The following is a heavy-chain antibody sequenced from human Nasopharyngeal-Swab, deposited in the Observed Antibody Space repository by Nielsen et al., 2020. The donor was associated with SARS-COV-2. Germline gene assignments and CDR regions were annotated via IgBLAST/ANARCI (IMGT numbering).Heavy chain of an antibody. D-gene: IGHD3-10*01. CDR1: GGSISSSSYY. Sequence: SETLSLTCTVSGGSISSSSYYWGWIRQPPRKGLEWIGSIHYSGSTYYNPSLKSRVTISVDTSKNQFSMKLSSVTAADTAVYYCARHWLGEPYYYYYYGMDVWGQGTTVTVSS. CDR3: ARHWLGEPYYYYYYGMDV. V-gene: IGHV4-39*01. J-gene: IGHJ6*02. CDR2: IHYSGST.